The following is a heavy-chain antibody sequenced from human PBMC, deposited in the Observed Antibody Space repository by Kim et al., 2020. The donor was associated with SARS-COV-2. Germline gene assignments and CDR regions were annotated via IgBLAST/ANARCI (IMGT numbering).Heavy chain of an antibody. Sequence: SETLSLTCTVSGGSIRSGTNTWGWIRQPPGKGLEWIATFHFSGSTHYKSSLRSRLTISLDTSKNQVSLKLTSMTAADTAVYFCARLPTGFPNWFDRWGQGSLVTVSS. CDR3: ARLPTGFPNWFDR. V-gene: IGHV4-39*01. D-gene: IGHD1-1*01. CDR1: GGSIRSGTNT. J-gene: IGHJ5*02. CDR2: FHFSGST.